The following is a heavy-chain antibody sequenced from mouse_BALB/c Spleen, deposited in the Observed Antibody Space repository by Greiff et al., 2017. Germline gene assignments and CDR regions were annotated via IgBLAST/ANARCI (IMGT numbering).Heavy chain of an antibody. CDR2: INPSSGYT. CDR1: GYTFTSYT. CDR3: ARSEELLRSYFDY. V-gene: IGHV1-4*01. D-gene: IGHD1-1*01. J-gene: IGHJ2*01. Sequence: VHLHQSGSELAIPGASVKMSCKSSGYTFTSYTMHWVKQRPGQCLEWIGYINPSSGYTNYNQKFKDKATLTADKSSSTAYMQLSSLTSEDSAVYYCARSEELLRSYFDYWGQGTNITVYS.